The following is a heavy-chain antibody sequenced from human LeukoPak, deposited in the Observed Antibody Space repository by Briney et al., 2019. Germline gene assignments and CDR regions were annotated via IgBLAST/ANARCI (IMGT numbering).Heavy chain of an antibody. Sequence: PGGSLRLSCVASGFTFSTYSMNWVRQAPGKGLEWVSSISTSGYYIYYADSVEGRFTISRDNAENSLFLQMNSLRAEDTAVYYCARGDLHYHDSTRRGFDIWGQGTKVTVSS. CDR2: ISTSGYYI. CDR1: GFTFSTYS. J-gene: IGHJ3*02. D-gene: IGHD3-10*01. V-gene: IGHV3-21*01. CDR3: ARGDLHYHDSTRRGFDI.